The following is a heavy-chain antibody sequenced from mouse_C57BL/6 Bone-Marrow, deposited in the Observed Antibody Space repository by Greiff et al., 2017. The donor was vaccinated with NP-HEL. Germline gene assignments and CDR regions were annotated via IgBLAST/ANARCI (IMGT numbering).Heavy chain of an antibody. D-gene: IGHD2-4*01. V-gene: IGHV1-54*01. CDR2: INPGSGGT. CDR3: ARSRGLRSYWYFDV. CDR1: GYAFTNYL. J-gene: IGHJ1*03. Sequence: QVQLQQSGAELVRPGTSVKVSCKASGYAFTNYLIEWVKQRPGQGLEWIGVINPGSGGTNYNEKFKGKATLTADKSSSTAYMQLSSLTSEDSAVYFCARSRGLRSYWYFDVWGTGTTVTVSS.